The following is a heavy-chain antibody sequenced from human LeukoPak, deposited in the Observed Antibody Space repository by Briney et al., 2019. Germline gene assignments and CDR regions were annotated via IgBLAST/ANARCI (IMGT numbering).Heavy chain of an antibody. V-gene: IGHV5-51*01. CDR2: IYPGDSDT. CDR1: GYSFTSYW. J-gene: IGHJ1*01. Sequence: GESLKISCKGSGYSFTSYWIGWVRQMPGKGLEWMGIIYPGDSDTRYSPSFQGQVTISADKSISTAYLQWSSLKASDTAMFYCARHSGSGWYAEYFQHWRQGTLVTVSS. D-gene: IGHD6-19*01. CDR3: ARHSGSGWYAEYFQH.